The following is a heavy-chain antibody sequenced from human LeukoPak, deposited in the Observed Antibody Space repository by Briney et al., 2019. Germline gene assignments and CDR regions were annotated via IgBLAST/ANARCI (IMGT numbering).Heavy chain of an antibody. CDR2: IRPSTGDT. V-gene: IGHV1-18*01. J-gene: IGHJ4*02. CDR3: ARVRDYLFDY. D-gene: IGHD2/OR15-2a*01. Sequence: GASVKVSCKASGYTFTSHGITWVRQAPGQGPEWMEWIRPSTGDTDYALNLQGRVTLTTDTSTSTAYMELRSLRSDDTAVYYCARVRDYLFDYWGQGTLVTVSS. CDR1: GYTFTSHG.